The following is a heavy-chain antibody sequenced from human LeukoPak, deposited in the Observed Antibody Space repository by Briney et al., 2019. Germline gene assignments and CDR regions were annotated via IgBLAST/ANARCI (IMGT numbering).Heavy chain of an antibody. J-gene: IGHJ3*02. Sequence: ASVKVSCKASGYTFTGYYMHWVRQARGQGLEWMGWINPNSGGTNSAQKFQGRVTMTRDTSISTAYMELSRLRSDDTAVYYCARDLYHYDSSGSRGTFDIWGQGTMVTVSS. CDR1: GYTFTGYY. V-gene: IGHV1-2*02. D-gene: IGHD3-22*01. CDR2: INPNSGGT. CDR3: ARDLYHYDSSGSRGTFDI.